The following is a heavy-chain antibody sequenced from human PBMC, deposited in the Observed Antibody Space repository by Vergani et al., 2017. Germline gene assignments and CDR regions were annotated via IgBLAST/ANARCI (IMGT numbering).Heavy chain of an antibody. CDR2: VEDSGYF. CDR3: ARSSVSRNPPDYFDN. D-gene: IGHD1-14*01. J-gene: IGHJ4*02. CDR1: GGSLSGYY. V-gene: IGHV4-59*01. Sequence: QVQLQESGPGLVRPSETLSLTCPVSGGSLSGYYWNWLRQTPGGGLEWIGYVEDSGYFTYNPSLKTRVSMSSDTSNNQFSLMLSSVTVADTAVYYCARSSVSRNPPDYFDNWGQGTLVTVSS.